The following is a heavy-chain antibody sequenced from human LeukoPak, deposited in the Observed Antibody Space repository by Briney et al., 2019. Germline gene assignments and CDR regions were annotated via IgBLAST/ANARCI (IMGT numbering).Heavy chain of an antibody. V-gene: IGHV3-48*03. D-gene: IGHD2-15*01. Sequence: PGGSLRLSCATSEFTFSSSEMNWVRQAPGKGLEWVSYIYSTGSAIHYADSAKGRFTVSIDSTKNSLYLQMNSLRAEDTAVYYCARGIKTTPDAFDIWGQGTKVTVSS. J-gene: IGHJ3*02. CDR2: IYSTGSAI. CDR3: ARGIKTTPDAFDI. CDR1: EFTFSSSE.